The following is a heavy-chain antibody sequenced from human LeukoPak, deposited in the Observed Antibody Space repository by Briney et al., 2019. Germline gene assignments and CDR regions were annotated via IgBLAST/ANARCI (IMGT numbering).Heavy chain of an antibody. J-gene: IGHJ6*03. Sequence: GGSLRLSCAASGFTFSSYWMHCVRQAPGKGRVWVSRISSDGSSTNYADSVKGRFTISRDNSKNTLYLQMSSLRAEDTAVYYCAKARVDHDILTGYFAVYYYMDVWGKGTTVTISS. CDR3: AKARVDHDILTGYFAVYYYMDV. CDR1: GFTFSSYW. D-gene: IGHD3-9*01. CDR2: ISSDGSST. V-gene: IGHV3-74*01.